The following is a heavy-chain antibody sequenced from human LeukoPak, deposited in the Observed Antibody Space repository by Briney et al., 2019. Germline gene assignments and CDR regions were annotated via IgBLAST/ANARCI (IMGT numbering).Heavy chain of an antibody. CDR1: GFTFSSNW. D-gene: IGHD6-19*01. V-gene: IGHV3-7*01. Sequence: GGSLRLSCAASGFTFSSNWMSWVRQAPGKGLEWVANIKRDGSQKNYVDSVKGRFTISRDNAKNSLYLQMNSLRVEDTAIYYCARETPDSSGWDWGQGTLVTVSS. CDR3: ARETPDSSGWD. CDR2: IKRDGSQK. J-gene: IGHJ4*02.